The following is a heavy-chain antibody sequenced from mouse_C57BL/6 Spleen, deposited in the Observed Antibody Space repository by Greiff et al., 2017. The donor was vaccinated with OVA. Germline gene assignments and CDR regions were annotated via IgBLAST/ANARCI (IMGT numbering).Heavy chain of an antibody. Sequence: EVQLVESGGGLVKPGGSLKLSCAASGFTFSDYGMHWVRQAPEKGLEWVAYISSGSSTIYYADTVKGRFTISRDNAKNTLFLQMTSLRSEDTAMYYCARGGLYYGYDYGLGYWGQGTTLTVSS. D-gene: IGHD2-2*01. CDR3: ARGGLYYGYDYGLGY. CDR1: GFTFSDYG. J-gene: IGHJ2*01. CDR2: ISSGSSTI. V-gene: IGHV5-17*01.